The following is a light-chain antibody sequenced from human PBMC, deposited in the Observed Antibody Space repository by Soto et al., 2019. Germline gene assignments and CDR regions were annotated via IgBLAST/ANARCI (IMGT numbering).Light chain of an antibody. J-gene: IGLJ1*01. Sequence: QSALTQPRSVSGSPGQSVTISCTGTSSDVGGYNYVSWYQQHPGKAPKLMIYDVSKRPSGVPDRFSGSKSGNTASLTISGLQAEDEAGYYFCSFAGSYTYVFGTGTKLNVL. CDR2: DVS. CDR1: SSDVGGYNY. CDR3: CSFAGSYTYV. V-gene: IGLV2-11*01.